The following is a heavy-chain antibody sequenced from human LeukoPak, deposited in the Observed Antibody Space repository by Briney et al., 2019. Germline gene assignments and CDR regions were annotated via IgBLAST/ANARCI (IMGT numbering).Heavy chain of an antibody. Sequence: ASVKVSCKASGYTFTSYDINWVRQATGQGLEWMGWMNPNSGNTGYAQKFQGRVTMTRNTSISTAYMELSSLRSEDTAVYYCARGLFSSIAATYYYDSSGYWPGYWGQGTLVTVSP. D-gene: IGHD3-22*01. V-gene: IGHV1-8*01. CDR2: MNPNSGNT. CDR1: GYTFTSYD. CDR3: ARGLFSSIAATYYYDSSGYWPGY. J-gene: IGHJ4*02.